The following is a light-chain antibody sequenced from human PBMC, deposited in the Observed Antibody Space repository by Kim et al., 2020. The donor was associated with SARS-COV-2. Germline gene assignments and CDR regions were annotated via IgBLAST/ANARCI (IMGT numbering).Light chain of an antibody. CDR3: QQYHSFPWT. J-gene: IGKJ1*01. Sequence: ASVGDRVTITCRASQTITTGLAWYQQKPGKAPNLLIYEVSTLEDGVPSRFSGGGSGTEFTLTIASLQPDDFATYYCQQYHSFPWTFGQGTKVDIK. CDR2: EVS. V-gene: IGKV1-5*01. CDR1: QTITTG.